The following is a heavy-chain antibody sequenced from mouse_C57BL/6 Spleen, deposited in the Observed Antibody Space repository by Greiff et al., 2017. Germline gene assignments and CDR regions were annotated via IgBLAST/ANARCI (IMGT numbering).Heavy chain of an antibody. J-gene: IGHJ4*01. CDR2: IYPGDGDT. Sequence: VKLQESGAELVKPGASVKISCKASGYAFSSYWMNWVKQRPGKGLEWIGQIYPGDGDTNYNGKFKGKATLTADKSSSTAYMQLSSLTSEDSAVYFCAREGSSLRAMDYWGQGTSVTVSS. CDR1: GYAFSSYW. V-gene: IGHV1-80*01. D-gene: IGHD1-1*01. CDR3: AREGSSLRAMDY.